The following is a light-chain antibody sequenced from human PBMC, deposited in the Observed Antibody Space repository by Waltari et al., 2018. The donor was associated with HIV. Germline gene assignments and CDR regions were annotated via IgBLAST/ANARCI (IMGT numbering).Light chain of an antibody. CDR1: SSDVGGYNY. CDR2: DVS. V-gene: IGLV2-11*01. Sequence: QSALTQPRSVSGSPGQSVTISCTGTSSDVGGYNYVSWYQQHPGETSKLMIYDVSKRPSGVPVRFSGSKSGNTASLTISGLQAEDEADYYCCSYAGSYTYVFGTGTKVTVL. J-gene: IGLJ1*01. CDR3: CSYAGSYTYV.